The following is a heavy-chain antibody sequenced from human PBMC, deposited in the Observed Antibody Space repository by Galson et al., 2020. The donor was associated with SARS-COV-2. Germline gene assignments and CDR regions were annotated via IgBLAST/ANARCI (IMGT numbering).Heavy chain of an antibody. D-gene: IGHD6-13*01. CDR2: ISYDGSNK. CDR3: ARDVGIAAAGSEGFYY. J-gene: IGHJ4*02. CDR1: GFTFSSYA. V-gene: IGHV3-30*04. Sequence: GESLKISCAASGFTFSSYAMHWVRPAPGKGLEWVAVISYDGSNKYYADSVKGRFTISRDNSKNTLYLQMNSLRAEDTAVYSCARDVGIAAAGSEGFYYWSQGTFVAVSS.